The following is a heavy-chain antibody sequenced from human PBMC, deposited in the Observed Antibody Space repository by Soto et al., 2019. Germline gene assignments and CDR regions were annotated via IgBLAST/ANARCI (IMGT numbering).Heavy chain of an antibody. J-gene: IGHJ6*02. CDR1: GGSFSGYY. CDR2: INHSGST. D-gene: IGHD3-16*02. Sequence: PSETLSLTCAVYGGSFSGYYWSWIRQPPGKGLEWIGEINHSGSTNYNPSLKSRVTISVDTSKNQFSLKLSSVTAADTAVYYCARGRRVTFGGVIVPTNPNPAYYYYGMDVWGQGTTVTVSS. V-gene: IGHV4-34*01. CDR3: ARGRRVTFGGVIVPTNPNPAYYYYGMDV.